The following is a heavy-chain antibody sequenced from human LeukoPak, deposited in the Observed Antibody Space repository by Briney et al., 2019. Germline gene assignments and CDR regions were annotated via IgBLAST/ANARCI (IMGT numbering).Heavy chain of an antibody. CDR3: TRDMGGTYFDY. Sequence: GRSLRLPCAASGFTISNYDMHWVRQAPGKGLEWVALISYDGSNKYYADSVKGRFTISRDNSKNTLYLQMNSLRAEDTAVYYCTRDMGGTYFDYWGQGTLVTVSS. J-gene: IGHJ4*02. D-gene: IGHD1-26*01. V-gene: IGHV3-30*03. CDR1: GFTISNYD. CDR2: ISYDGSNK.